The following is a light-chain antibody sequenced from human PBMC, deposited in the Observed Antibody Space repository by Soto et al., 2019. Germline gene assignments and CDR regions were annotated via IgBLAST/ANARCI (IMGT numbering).Light chain of an antibody. CDR3: HQYDSSPLT. CDR1: QCVSTSY. CDR2: GAS. V-gene: IGKV3-20*01. J-gene: IGKJ4*01. Sequence: EIVLTPSPGPLSLAPGERATLHCRSSQCVSTSYLAWYQQKPGQAPRLLIYGASSRATGIPDRFSGSGSGTDFPLTISRLEPEDFAVYYCHQYDSSPLTFGGGTKVEIK.